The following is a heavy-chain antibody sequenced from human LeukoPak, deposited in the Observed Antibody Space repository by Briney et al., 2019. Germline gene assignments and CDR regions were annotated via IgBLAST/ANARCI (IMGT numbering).Heavy chain of an antibody. CDR1: GFTFTSSA. CDR2: IVVGSGNT. D-gene: IGHD3-3*01. V-gene: IGHV1-58*01. Sequence: ASVKVSCKASGFTFTSSAVQWVRQARGQRLEWIGWIVVGSGNTNYAQKFQERVTITRDMSTSTAYMELSSLRSEDTAVYYCTARNRFLEWLGRLYMDVWGKGTTVTVSS. CDR3: TARNRFLEWLGRLYMDV. J-gene: IGHJ6*03.